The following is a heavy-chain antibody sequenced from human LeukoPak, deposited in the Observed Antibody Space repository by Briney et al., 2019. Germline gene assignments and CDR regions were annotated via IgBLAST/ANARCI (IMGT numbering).Heavy chain of an antibody. J-gene: IGHJ3*02. CDR2: FDPEDGET. CDR3: ATDSARGGDFAFDI. D-gene: IGHD2-21*02. CDR1: GYTLTELS. Sequence: ASVKVSCKVSGYTLTELSMHWVRQAPGKGLEWMGGFDPEDGETIYAQKFQGRVTMTEDTSTDTAYMELSSLRPEDTAVYYCATDSARGGDFAFDIWGQGTMVTVSS. V-gene: IGHV1-24*01.